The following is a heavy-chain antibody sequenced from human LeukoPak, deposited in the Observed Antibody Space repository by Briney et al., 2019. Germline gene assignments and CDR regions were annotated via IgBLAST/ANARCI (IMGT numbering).Heavy chain of an antibody. J-gene: IGHJ4*02. V-gene: IGHV4-59*01. D-gene: IGHD5-18*01. CDR1: GGSISSYY. Sequence: SETLSLTCCVSGGSISSYYWTWSRQPPGKGLEWIGYIYYSGSTNYNPSLKSRVTVSVDTSTNQFSLKLSSVTAADTAVYCCARDALGYSADYWGQGTLVTVSS. CDR2: IYYSGST. CDR3: ARDALGYSADY.